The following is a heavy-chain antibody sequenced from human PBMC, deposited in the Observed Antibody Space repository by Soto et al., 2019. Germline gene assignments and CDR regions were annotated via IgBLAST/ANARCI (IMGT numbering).Heavy chain of an antibody. CDR2: IYYSGST. V-gene: IGHV4-59*01. CDR1: CGSIISYY. D-gene: IGHD2-15*01. Sequence: PSATLSLTGTVSCGSIISYYWSWIRQPPGKGLEWIGYIYYSGSTNYNPSLKSRVTISVDTSKNQFSLKLSSVTAADTAVYYCARDAGGYGIDYWGQGTLVTVSS. CDR3: ARDAGGYGIDY. J-gene: IGHJ4*02.